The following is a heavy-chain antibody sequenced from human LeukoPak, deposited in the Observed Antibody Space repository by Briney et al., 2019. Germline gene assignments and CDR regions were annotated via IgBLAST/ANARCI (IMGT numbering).Heavy chain of an antibody. Sequence: GESLRISCKGSGYSFTGYWISWVRQMPGKGLEWMGRIEPSDSYTNYSPSFQGHVTISADKSINTAYLQWSSLKASDTAMYYCARARTMVRGVIMDYWGQGTLVTVSS. J-gene: IGHJ4*02. CDR1: GYSFTGYW. V-gene: IGHV5-10-1*01. CDR3: ARARTMVRGVIMDY. CDR2: IEPSDSYT. D-gene: IGHD3-10*01.